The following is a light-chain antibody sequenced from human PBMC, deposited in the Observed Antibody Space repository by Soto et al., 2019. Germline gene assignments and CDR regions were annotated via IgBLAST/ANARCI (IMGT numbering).Light chain of an antibody. Sequence: DVVMTQSPLSLPVTLGQPASISCRASRSLVYSDGNSYLSWYHQRPGQSPRRLIYTASNRDSGVPDRFSGSGSGTDFTLEISRVEAEDVGFYYCMQGTHWPPYTFGQGTKLEIK. CDR2: TAS. V-gene: IGKV2-30*01. CDR1: RSLVYSDGNSY. CDR3: MQGTHWPPYT. J-gene: IGKJ2*01.